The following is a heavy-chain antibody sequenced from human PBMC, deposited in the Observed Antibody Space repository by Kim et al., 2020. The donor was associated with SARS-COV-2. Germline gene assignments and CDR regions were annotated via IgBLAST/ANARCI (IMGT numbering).Heavy chain of an antibody. CDR3: ARATRICSGSSCYEF. CDR1: GDTFTSYD. D-gene: IGHD2-2*01. Sequence: ASVKVSCKASGDTFTSYDINWVRQATGQGLEWMGWMNSNSGNTVYAQKFQGRVTMTRDTSINTAYMELSSLTSEDSALYFCARATRICSGSSCYEFWGQGALVAVSS. V-gene: IGHV1-8*01. CDR2: MNSNSGNT. J-gene: IGHJ4*02.